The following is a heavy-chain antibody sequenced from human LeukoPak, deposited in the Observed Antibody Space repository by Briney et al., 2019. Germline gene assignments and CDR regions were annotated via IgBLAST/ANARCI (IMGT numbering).Heavy chain of an antibody. CDR2: ISSGGSST. V-gene: IGHV3-23*01. D-gene: IGHD1-26*01. CDR3: AREPYSGSQLLDY. CDR1: GFTFSSHA. Sequence: GGSLRLSCAASGFTFSSHAMSWVRQAPGKGLEWVSAISSGGSSTYYADSVKGRFTISRDNSKNTLYLQMNSLRAEDMAVYYCAREPYSGSQLLDYWGQGTLVTVSS. J-gene: IGHJ4*02.